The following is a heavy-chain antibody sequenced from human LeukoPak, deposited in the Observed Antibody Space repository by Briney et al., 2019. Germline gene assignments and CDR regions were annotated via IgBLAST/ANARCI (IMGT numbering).Heavy chain of an antibody. CDR3: ARDTSYYYGSGSEWVWFDP. CDR2: INPNSGGT. CDR1: GYTFTGYY. D-gene: IGHD3-10*01. V-gene: IGHV1-2*02. Sequence: ASVKVSCKASGYTFTGYYMHWVRQAPGQGLEWMGWINPNSGGTNYAQKFQGRVTMTRDTSISTAYMELSRLGSDDTAVYYCARDTSYYYGSGSEWVWFDPWGQGTLVTVSS. J-gene: IGHJ5*02.